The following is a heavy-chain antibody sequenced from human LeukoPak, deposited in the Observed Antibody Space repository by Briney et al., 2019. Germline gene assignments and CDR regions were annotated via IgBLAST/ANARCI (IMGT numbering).Heavy chain of an antibody. J-gene: IGHJ4*02. CDR3: ARVWATISPFDY. CDR2: ISSSSSYI. D-gene: IGHD5-24*01. V-gene: IGHV3-21*01. CDR1: GFTFSSYS. Sequence: GGSLRLSCAASGFTFSSYSMNWVRQALGKGLEWVSSISSSSSYIYYADSVKGRFTISRDNAKNSLYLQMNSLRAEDTAVYYCARVWATISPFDYWGQGTLVTVSS.